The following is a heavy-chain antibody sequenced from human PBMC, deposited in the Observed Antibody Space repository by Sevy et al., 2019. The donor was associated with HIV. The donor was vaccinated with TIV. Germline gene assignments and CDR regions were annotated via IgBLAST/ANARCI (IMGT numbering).Heavy chain of an antibody. J-gene: IGHJ6*02. V-gene: IGHV1-69*13. D-gene: IGHD3-22*01. CDR3: AGSYFDSSGYSPLYYYGMDV. CDR1: GGTFSNYA. CDR2: FIPMFATA. Sequence: ASVKVSCKASGGTFSNYAISWVRQAPGQGLEWMGGFIPMFATANYAQKFQGKVTLTADGSTTTAYMELSSLRSDDTAVYYCAGSYFDSSGYSPLYYYGMDVWGQGTTVTVSS.